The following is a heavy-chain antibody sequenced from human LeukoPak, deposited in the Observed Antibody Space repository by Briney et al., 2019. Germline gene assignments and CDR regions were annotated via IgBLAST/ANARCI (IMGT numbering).Heavy chain of an antibody. CDR1: GFTFSNYP. V-gene: IGHV3-23*01. CDR2: ISGSGRNA. Sequence: GGSLRLSCAASGFTFSNYPMTWVRQAPGKGLEWFSGISGSGRNAYYADSVKGRFTISRDNSKNMLYLQMNGLRAEDTALYYCAKSSVGGGFYSLGYHYYRMDVWGQGTTVTVSS. D-gene: IGHD2/OR15-2a*01. CDR3: AKSSVGGGFYSLGYHYYRMDV. J-gene: IGHJ6*02.